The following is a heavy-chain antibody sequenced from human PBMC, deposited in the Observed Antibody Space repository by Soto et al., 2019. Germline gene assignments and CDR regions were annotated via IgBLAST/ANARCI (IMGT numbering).Heavy chain of an antibody. CDR3: ANGGYLNAFDI. CDR2: ISGSGGSI. CDR1: GFTFSSYA. Sequence: EVQLLESGGGLVQPGGSLRLSCAASGFTFSSYAMSWVRQPPGKGLEWVAAISGSGGSIYYADSVKGRFTISRDNSKNTLYLQMNSRRAEDPAVYYWANGGYLNAFDIWGQGTMVTVSS. J-gene: IGHJ3*02. V-gene: IGHV3-23*01. D-gene: IGHD3-16*01.